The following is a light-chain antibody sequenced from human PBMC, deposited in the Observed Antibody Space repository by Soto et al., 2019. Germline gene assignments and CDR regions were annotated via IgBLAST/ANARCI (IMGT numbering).Light chain of an antibody. Sequence: DIVMTQSPDSLAVSLGEMATFNCKSSQSILDRSKNKYYLAWYQQKSGQPPKLLIYWASLREPGVPDRFTGSGSGTDFTLTISSLQAEDVAVYYCQQYFTSPWTFGQGTKVEI. V-gene: IGKV4-1*01. CDR1: QSILDRSKNKYY. J-gene: IGKJ1*01. CDR3: QQYFTSPWT. CDR2: WAS.